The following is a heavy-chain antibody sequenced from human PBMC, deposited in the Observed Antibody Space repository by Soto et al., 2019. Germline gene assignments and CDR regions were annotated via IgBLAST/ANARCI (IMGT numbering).Heavy chain of an antibody. CDR1: GYTFTSYA. CDR3: ARDHGDYHY. J-gene: IGHJ4*02. D-gene: IGHD4-17*01. Sequence: ASVKVSCKASGYTFTSYAMHWVRQAPGQRLEWMGWINAGNGNTKYSQKFQGRVTITRDTSTRTAYMELRSLRSDDTAVYYCARDHGDYHYWGQGTLVTVSS. V-gene: IGHV1-3*01. CDR2: INAGNGNT.